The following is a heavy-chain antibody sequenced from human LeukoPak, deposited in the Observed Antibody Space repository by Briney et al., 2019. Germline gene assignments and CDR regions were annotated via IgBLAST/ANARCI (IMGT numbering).Heavy chain of an antibody. J-gene: IGHJ4*02. CDR2: INPSGGIT. CDR3: ARVSVGATMLGYFDY. V-gene: IGHV1-46*01. D-gene: IGHD1-26*01. CDR1: GYTFTNYY. Sequence: ASVKVSCKASGYTFTNYYMHWVRQAPGPGLEWMGIINPSGGITNYAQKFQRRVTITRYISTSTVYMDLSILSSEDMAVYDCARVSVGATMLGYFDYWGQGTLVTVSS.